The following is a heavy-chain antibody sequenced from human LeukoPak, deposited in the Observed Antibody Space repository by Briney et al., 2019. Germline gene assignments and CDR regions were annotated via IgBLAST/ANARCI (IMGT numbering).Heavy chain of an antibody. CDR3: VRDGILGSGILFDY. J-gene: IGHJ4*02. Sequence: PSETLSLTCTVSGYSISSGYYWGWIRQPPGKGLEWIGSIYHSGSTYYNPSLKSRVTISVDTSKNQFSLKLSSVTAADTAVYYCVRDGILGSGILFDYWGQGTLVTVSS. D-gene: IGHD3-10*01. V-gene: IGHV4-38-2*02. CDR1: GYSISSGYY. CDR2: IYHSGST.